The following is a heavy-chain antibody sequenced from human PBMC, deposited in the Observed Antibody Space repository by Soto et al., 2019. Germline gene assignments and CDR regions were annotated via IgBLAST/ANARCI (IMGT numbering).Heavy chain of an antibody. CDR3: ARTPHDILTGDYDYYYYGMDV. CDR1: GYSFTSYW. J-gene: IGHJ6*02. CDR2: IYPGDSDT. Sequence: GESLKISCKGSGYSFTSYWIGWVRQMPGKGLEWMGIIYPGDSDTRYSPSFQGQVTISADKSISTAYLQWSSLKASDTAMYYCARTPHDILTGDYDYYYYGMDVWGQGTTVTVSS. V-gene: IGHV5-51*01. D-gene: IGHD3-9*01.